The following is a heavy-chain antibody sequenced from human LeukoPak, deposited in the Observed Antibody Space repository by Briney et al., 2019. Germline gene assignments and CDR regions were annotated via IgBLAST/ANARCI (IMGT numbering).Heavy chain of an antibody. Sequence: SGGSLRLSCAASGFTFSNYGMDWVRQTPDKGLEWLAFIRHDGSSEQYADSVKGRFTISRDNAKNSLYLHMNSLKAEDTAVYYCARDFDYGDYIDFWGQGTLVTVSS. D-gene: IGHD4-17*01. CDR1: GFTFSNYG. CDR2: IRHDGSSE. CDR3: ARDFDYGDYIDF. J-gene: IGHJ4*02. V-gene: IGHV3-30*02.